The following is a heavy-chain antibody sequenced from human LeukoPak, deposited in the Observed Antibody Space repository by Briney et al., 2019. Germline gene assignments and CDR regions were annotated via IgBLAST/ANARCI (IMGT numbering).Heavy chain of an antibody. CDR3: AREENTMVRGVTSFDY. D-gene: IGHD3-10*01. J-gene: IGHJ4*02. V-gene: IGHV1-2*02. CDR2: INPNSGGT. Sequence: ASVKVSCKASGGTFSSYAISWVRQAPGQGLEWMGWINPNSGGTNYAQKVQGRVTMTRDTSNSTAYMELSSLRSEDTAVYYCAREENTMVRGVTSFDYWGQGTLVTVSS. CDR1: GGTFSSYA.